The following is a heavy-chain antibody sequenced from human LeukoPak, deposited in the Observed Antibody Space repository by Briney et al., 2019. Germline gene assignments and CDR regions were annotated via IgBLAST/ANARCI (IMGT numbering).Heavy chain of an antibody. J-gene: IGHJ5*02. CDR1: GGSVSSYY. V-gene: IGHV4-59*02. CDR2: IYYSGST. Sequence: SETLSLTCTVSGGSVSSYYWSWIRQPPGKGLEWIGYIYYSGSTNYNPSLKSRVTISVDTSKNQFSLKLSSVTAADTAVYYCAREYYDVLTGDGGWFDPWGQGTLVTVSS. D-gene: IGHD3-9*01. CDR3: AREYYDVLTGDGGWFDP.